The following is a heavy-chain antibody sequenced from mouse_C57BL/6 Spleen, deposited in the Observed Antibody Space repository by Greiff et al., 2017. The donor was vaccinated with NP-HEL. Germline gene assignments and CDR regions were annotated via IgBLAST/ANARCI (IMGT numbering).Heavy chain of an antibody. Sequence: EVKVVESGGGLVKPGGSLKLSCAASGFTFSDYGMHWVRQAPEKGLEWVAYISSGSSTIYYADTVKGRFTISRDNAKNTLFLQMTSLRSEDTAMYYCANYYGSSGAMDYWGQGTSVTVSS. CDR1: GFTFSDYG. CDR3: ANYYGSSGAMDY. CDR2: ISSGSSTI. D-gene: IGHD1-1*01. V-gene: IGHV5-17*01. J-gene: IGHJ4*01.